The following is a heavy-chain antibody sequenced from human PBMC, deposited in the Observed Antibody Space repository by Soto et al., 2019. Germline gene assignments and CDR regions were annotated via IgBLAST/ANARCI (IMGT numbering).Heavy chain of an antibody. Sequence: GASVKVSCKASGYTFTSYAMHWVRQAPGQRLEWMGWINAGNGNTKYSQKFQGRVTITRDTSASTAYMELSSLRSEDTAVYYCARVSVPNSSSLYIFDYWGQGNLVTFSS. V-gene: IGHV1-3*01. D-gene: IGHD6-6*01. J-gene: IGHJ4*02. CDR1: GYTFTSYA. CDR3: ARVSVPNSSSLYIFDY. CDR2: INAGNGNT.